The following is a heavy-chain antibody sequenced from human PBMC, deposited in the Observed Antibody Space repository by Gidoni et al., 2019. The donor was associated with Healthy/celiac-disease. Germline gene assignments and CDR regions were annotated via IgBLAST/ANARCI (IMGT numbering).Heavy chain of an antibody. CDR3: RGIVVMAAYYFDY. V-gene: IGHV4-39*01. D-gene: IGHD3-22*01. Sequence: QLQLQESGPGLVKPSETLSLTCTVSGGSISSSSYYWGWIRQPPGKGLEWIGSIYYSGSTYYNPSLKSRVTISVDTSKNQFSLKLSSVTAADTPVYYCRGIVVMAAYYFDYWGQGTLVTVSS. J-gene: IGHJ4*02. CDR2: IYYSGST. CDR1: GGSISSSSYY.